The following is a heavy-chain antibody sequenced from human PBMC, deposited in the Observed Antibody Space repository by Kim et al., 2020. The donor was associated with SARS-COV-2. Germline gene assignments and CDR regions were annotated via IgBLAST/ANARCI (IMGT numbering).Heavy chain of an antibody. Sequence: ASVKVSCKASGYTFTSYYMHWVRQAPGQGLEWMGIINPSGGSTSYAQKFQGRVTMTRDTSTSTVYMELSSLRSEDTAVYYCARGHSTGGYYYYGMDVWGQGTTVTVSS. V-gene: IGHV1-46*01. CDR1: GYTFTSYY. CDR3: ARGHSTGGYYYYGMDV. CDR2: INPSGGST. D-gene: IGHD7-27*01. J-gene: IGHJ6*02.